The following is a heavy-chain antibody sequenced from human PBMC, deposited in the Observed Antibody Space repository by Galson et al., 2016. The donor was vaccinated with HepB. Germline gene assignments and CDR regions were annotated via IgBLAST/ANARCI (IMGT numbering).Heavy chain of an antibody. Sequence: SLRLSCAASGFIFGDYNMNWIRQAPGKGLEWVSFIEGSGGSLLYYADSVKGRFTVSRDNAKHSVYLHLNSLRIEDTAVYFCATLYCPRGVCRGRCFDSWGRGTLVTVSS. J-gene: IGHJ4*02. CDR2: IEGSGGSLL. CDR1: GFIFGDYN. CDR3: ATLYCPRGVCRGRCFDS. V-gene: IGHV3-11*01. D-gene: IGHD2-8*02.